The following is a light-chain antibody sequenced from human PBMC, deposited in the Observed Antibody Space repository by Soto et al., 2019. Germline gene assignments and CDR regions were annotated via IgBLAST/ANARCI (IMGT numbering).Light chain of an antibody. J-gene: IGKJ1*01. CDR3: QQSYSSPVT. CDR2: AAS. V-gene: IGKV1-39*01. Sequence: DIRMTQSPSSLSASVGDRVTITCRASQTISSYLNWYQQKPGKAPNLLIYAASSLQSGVPSRFSGSGSGSVFTLTIIILQPEDFATYYCQQSYSSPVTFGQGTKVDIK. CDR1: QTISSY.